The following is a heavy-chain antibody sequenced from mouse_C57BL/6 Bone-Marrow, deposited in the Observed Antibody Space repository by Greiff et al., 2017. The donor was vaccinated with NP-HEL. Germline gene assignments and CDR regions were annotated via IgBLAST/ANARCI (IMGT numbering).Heavy chain of an antibody. CDR2: IDPETGGT. J-gene: IGHJ1*03. CDR3: TRWYDYDEYFDV. Sequence: VQLQQSGPELVKPGASVKIPCKASGYTFTDYEMHWVKQTPVHGLEWIGAIDPETGGTAYNQKFKGKAILTADKSSSTAYMELRSLTSEDSAVYYCTRWYDYDEYFDVWGTGTTVTVSS. CDR1: GYTFTDYE. V-gene: IGHV1-15*01. D-gene: IGHD2-4*01.